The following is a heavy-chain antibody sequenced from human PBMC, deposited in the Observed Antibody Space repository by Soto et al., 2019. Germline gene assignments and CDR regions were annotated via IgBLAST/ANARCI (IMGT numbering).Heavy chain of an antibody. Sequence: SETLSLTCTVSGGSISSYYWSWIRQPPGKGLEWIGYIYYSGSTNYNPSLKSRVTISVDTSKNQFSLKLSSVTAADTAVYYCARAGYCSGGSCSFDYWGQGTLVTVSS. CDR2: IYYSGST. J-gene: IGHJ4*02. CDR3: ARAGYCSGGSCSFDY. CDR1: GGSISSYY. D-gene: IGHD2-15*01. V-gene: IGHV4-59*01.